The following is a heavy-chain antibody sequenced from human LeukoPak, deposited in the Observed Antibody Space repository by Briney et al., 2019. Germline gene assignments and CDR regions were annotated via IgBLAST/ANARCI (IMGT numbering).Heavy chain of an antibody. CDR3: ARQKGITFGGAYNWFDP. J-gene: IGHJ5*02. D-gene: IGHD3-16*01. Sequence: PSETLSLTCAVYGGSFSGYYWSWIRQPPGKGLEWIGEINHSGSTNYNPSLKSRVTISVDTSKNQFSLKLSSVTAADTAVYYCARQKGITFGGAYNWFDPWGQGTLVTVSS. V-gene: IGHV4-34*01. CDR1: GGSFSGYY. CDR2: INHSGST.